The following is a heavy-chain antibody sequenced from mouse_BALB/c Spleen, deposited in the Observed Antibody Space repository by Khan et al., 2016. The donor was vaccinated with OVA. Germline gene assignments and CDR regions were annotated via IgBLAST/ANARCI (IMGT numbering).Heavy chain of an antibody. D-gene: IGHD4-1*01. V-gene: IGHV1S136*01. CDR3: AREASSWDFSFPY. Sequence: VQLQQSGPELVEPGASVKMSCKTSGYTFTNYVMHWVKQKPGQGLEWIAYINPDNAGTRYNEKFKGKATLTSDISSTTAYVELSSLTSEDSAGYYCAREASSWDFSFPYWGQGTLVTVAA. CDR1: GYTFTNYV. J-gene: IGHJ3*01. CDR2: INPDNAGT.